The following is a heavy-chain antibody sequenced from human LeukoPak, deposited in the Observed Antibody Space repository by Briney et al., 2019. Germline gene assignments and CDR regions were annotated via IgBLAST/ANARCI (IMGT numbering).Heavy chain of an antibody. CDR1: GFTFSSYA. V-gene: IGHV3-23*01. J-gene: IGHJ4*02. Sequence: GGSLRLSCAASGFTFSSYAMSWVRQAPGKGLEWVSAISGSGGSTYYADSAKGRFTISRDNSKNTLYLQMNSLRAEDTAVYYCAKDHLRFIPGYSSSWYPDSFDYWGQGTLVTVSS. D-gene: IGHD6-13*01. CDR2: ISGSGGST. CDR3: AKDHLRFIPGYSSSWYPDSFDY.